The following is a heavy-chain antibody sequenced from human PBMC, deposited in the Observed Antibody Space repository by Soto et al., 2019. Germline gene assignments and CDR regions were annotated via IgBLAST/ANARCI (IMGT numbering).Heavy chain of an antibody. D-gene: IGHD3-10*01. CDR1: GFTFSGSC. J-gene: IGHJ4*02. Sequence: VGSLRLSCAASGFTFSGSCMHWVRQAPGKGLVWVSRINGDGSGTSYADFVKGRFTISRDDAKNTLFLQMNGLRAEDTAVYYCARGIFGSGTANDYWGQGTLVTVS. CDR3: ARGIFGSGTANDY. V-gene: IGHV3-74*01. CDR2: INGDGSGT.